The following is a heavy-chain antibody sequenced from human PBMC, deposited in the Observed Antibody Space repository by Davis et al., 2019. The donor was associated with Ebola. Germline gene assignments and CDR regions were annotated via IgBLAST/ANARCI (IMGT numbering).Heavy chain of an antibody. CDR3: ARAPSDYYGMDV. CDR2: IDPSAGDT. CDR1: GYIFTSYD. J-gene: IGHJ6*02. V-gene: IGHV1-46*01. Sequence: ASVKVSCKASGYIFTSYDIHWVRQAPGQGLEWMAIIDPSAGDTRYAQKFQGALTVTRDTSTSTVYMDLTSLKSEDTGLYYCARAPSDYYGMDVWGQGTTVTVSS.